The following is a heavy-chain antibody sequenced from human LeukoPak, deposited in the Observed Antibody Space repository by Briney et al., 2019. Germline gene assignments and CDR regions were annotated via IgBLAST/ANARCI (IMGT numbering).Heavy chain of an antibody. CDR2: ISTSSRYI. J-gene: IGHJ6*03. D-gene: IGHD1-1*01. Sequence: GGSLRLSCAASGFTLSNYDMNWVRQAPGKGLEWVSSISTSSRYIYYKDSVRGRFTISRDNAKNSLFLEMNSLRADDTAVYYCAKIEGSSWNLRDYYYYMDVWGKGTTVTVSS. V-gene: IGHV3-21*06. CDR1: GFTLSNYD. CDR3: AKIEGSSWNLRDYYYYMDV.